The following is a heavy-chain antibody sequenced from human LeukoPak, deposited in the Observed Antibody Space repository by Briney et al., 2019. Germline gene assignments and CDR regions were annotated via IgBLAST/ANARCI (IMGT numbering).Heavy chain of an antibody. CDR2: IIPIFGTA. CDR3: ARGDILTGYQSYYYYSAGDV. J-gene: IGHJ6*04. Sequence: GASVKVSCKASGGTFSSYAISWVRQAPGQGLEWMGGIIPIFGTANYAQKFQGRVTITADESTSTAYMELSSLRSEDTAVYYCARGDILTGYQSYYYYSAGDVWGKGTTVTVSS. CDR1: GGTFSSYA. V-gene: IGHV1-69*13. D-gene: IGHD3-9*01.